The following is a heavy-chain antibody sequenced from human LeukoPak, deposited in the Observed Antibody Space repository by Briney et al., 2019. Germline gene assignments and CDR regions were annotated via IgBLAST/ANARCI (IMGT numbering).Heavy chain of an antibody. D-gene: IGHD5-24*01. V-gene: IGHV3-23*01. J-gene: IGHJ4*02. CDR2: ISGSGGST. CDR1: GCTFSSYA. Sequence: GGSLRLSCAASGCTFSSYAMSWARQAPGKGLEWVSAISGSGGSTYYADSVKGRFTISRDNSKNTLYLQMNSLRAEDTAVYYCAKDLLEMATHAGYYFDYWGQGTLVTVSS. CDR3: AKDLLEMATHAGYYFDY.